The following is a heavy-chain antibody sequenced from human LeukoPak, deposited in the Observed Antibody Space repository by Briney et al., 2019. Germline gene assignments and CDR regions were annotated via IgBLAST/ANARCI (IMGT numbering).Heavy chain of an antibody. CDR3: RRGHSVYDFRIY. CDR2: IGGRSNDI. D-gene: IGHD5/OR15-5a*01. CDR1: GFIFSDYN. J-gene: IGHJ4*02. V-gene: IGHV3-48*01. Sequence: PGGSLRLSCAASGFIFSDYNMIWVRQAPGKGPEWVSFIGGRSNDIFYADSVKGRFTISRDNAKNSLYLQMNSLRAEDAAMYYCRRGHSVYDFRIYWGQGTLVTVSS.